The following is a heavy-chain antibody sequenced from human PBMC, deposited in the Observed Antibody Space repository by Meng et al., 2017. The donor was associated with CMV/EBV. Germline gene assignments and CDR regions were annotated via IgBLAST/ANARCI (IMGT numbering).Heavy chain of an antibody. CDR1: GVAIRTHY. D-gene: IGHD1-1*01. J-gene: IGHJ4*02. CDR2: IHYTGRA. Sequence: QVRRPPPGPGLGRPWDPSSLPFRVSGVAIRTHYLSWVRQTPGKGLEWIASIHYTGRADYSPSLKSRLTISVDTSDSQLSLKLSSVTPADTAMYYCAERGGGYWGQGILVTVSS. V-gene: IGHV4-59*11. CDR3: AERGGGY.